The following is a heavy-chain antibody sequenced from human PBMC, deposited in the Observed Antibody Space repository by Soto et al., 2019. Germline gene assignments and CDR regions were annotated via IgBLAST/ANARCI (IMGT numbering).Heavy chain of an antibody. D-gene: IGHD2-21*02. Sequence: EVQLVESGGGLVQPGGSLRLSCAASGFALSGYWMTWVRQAPGKGLEWVPSINPDGTIKYYVDSVKGRFTISRDNADNSLFLQMISLRVEDTAVYYCARWESGDWYLGIWGQGTLVTVSS. CDR1: GFALSGYW. CDR2: INPDGTIK. V-gene: IGHV3-7*03. CDR3: ARWESGDWYLGI. J-gene: IGHJ4*02.